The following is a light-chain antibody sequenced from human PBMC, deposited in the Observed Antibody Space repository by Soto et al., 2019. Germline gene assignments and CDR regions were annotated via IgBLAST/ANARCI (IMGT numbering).Light chain of an antibody. V-gene: IGLV4-69*01. CDR1: SGHSSYA. Sequence: QSVLTQSPSASASLGASVKLTCTLSSGHSSYAIAWHQQQPEKGPRYLMKFNSDGSHSKGDGIPDRFSGSSSGAERYLTISSLQSEDEADYYCQTWDTDIQVFRGGTKLTVL. CDR2: FNSDGSH. J-gene: IGLJ3*02. CDR3: QTWDTDIQV.